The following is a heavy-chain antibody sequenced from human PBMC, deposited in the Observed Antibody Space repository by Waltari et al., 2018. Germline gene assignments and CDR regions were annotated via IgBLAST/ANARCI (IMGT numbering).Heavy chain of an antibody. CDR3: ARLRYFDWSYYFDY. CDR1: GFTVSSNY. J-gene: IGHJ4*02. V-gene: IGHV3-53*01. D-gene: IGHD3-9*01. Sequence: EVQLVESGGGLIQPGGSLRLSCAASGFTVSSNYMSWVRQAPGKGLEWASVIYSGGSTYYADSVKGRFTISRDNSKNTLYLQMNSLRAEDTAVYYCARLRYFDWSYYFDYWGQGTLVTVSS. CDR2: IYSGGST.